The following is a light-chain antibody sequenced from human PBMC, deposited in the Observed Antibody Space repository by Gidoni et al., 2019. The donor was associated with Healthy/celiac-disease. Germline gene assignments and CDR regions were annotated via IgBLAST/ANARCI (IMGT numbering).Light chain of an antibody. CDR1: QSISSY. CDR2: AAS. J-gene: IGKJ2*01. Sequence: DIQMTQSPSSLSASVGDRVTITCRASQSISSYLNWYQQKPGKAPKLLIYAASSLQSGVPSRFSGSGSGTDFTLTISSLQPEDFATYYCQQSYSTPDTWGQGTKLEIK. CDR3: QQSYSTPDT. V-gene: IGKV1-39*01.